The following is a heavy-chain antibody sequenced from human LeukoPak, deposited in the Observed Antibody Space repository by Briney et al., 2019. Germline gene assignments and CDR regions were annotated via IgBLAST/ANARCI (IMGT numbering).Heavy chain of an antibody. CDR3: ARVLRYFEDDAFDI. D-gene: IGHD3-9*01. Sequence: SETLSLTCAVYGGSFSGYYWSWIRQPPGKGLEWIGEINHSGSTNYNPSLKSRVTISVDTSKDQFSLKLSSVTAADTAVYYCARVLRYFEDDAFDIWGQGTMVTVSS. J-gene: IGHJ3*02. V-gene: IGHV4-34*01. CDR1: GGSFSGYY. CDR2: INHSGST.